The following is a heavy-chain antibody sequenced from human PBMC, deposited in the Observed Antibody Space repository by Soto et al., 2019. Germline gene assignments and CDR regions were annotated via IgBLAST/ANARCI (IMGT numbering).Heavy chain of an antibody. J-gene: IGHJ6*02. V-gene: IGHV1-46*01. CDR3: ARDYYDILTGYYEAPGPSYYYYGMDV. Sequence: GASVKVSCKASGYTFTSYYMHWVRQAPGQGLEGMGIINPSGGSTSYAQKFQGRVTMTRDTSTSTVYMELSSLRSEDTAVYYCARDYYDILTGYYEAPGPSYYYYGMDVWGQGTTVTVSS. CDR1: GYTFTSYY. D-gene: IGHD3-9*01. CDR2: INPSGGST.